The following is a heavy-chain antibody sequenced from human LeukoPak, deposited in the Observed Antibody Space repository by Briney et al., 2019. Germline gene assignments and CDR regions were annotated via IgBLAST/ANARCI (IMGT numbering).Heavy chain of an antibody. CDR2: INEDGTEK. D-gene: IGHD3-10*01. J-gene: IGHJ5*02. CDR1: GFTFTTSW. CDR3: ATTLIREGSFT. Sequence: GGSLRLSCAASGFTFTTSWMTWVRQAPGKGFEWVSNINEDGTEKYYVDSVKGRCTISRDNAKRSLHLQMNSLRAEDTAIYYCATTLIREGSFTWGQGTLVTVSS. V-gene: IGHV3-7*01.